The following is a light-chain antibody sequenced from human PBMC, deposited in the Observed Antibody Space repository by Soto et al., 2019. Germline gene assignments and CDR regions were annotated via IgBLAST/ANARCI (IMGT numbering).Light chain of an antibody. CDR3: QHYNNWPPCT. V-gene: IGKV3-15*01. CDR1: QGVGNN. Sequence: IVMTQSPATLSVSPGERATLSCRASQGVGNNLAWYQQKPGQAPRLLIYGASTRATGIPARFSGSGSGTDFTLTISSLQSEDFAVYYCQHYNNWPPCTFGQGTKVEI. CDR2: GAS. J-gene: IGKJ1*01.